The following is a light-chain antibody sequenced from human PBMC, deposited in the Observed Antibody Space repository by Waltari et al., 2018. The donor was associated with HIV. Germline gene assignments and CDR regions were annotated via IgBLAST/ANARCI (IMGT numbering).Light chain of an antibody. CDR1: HSVTHF. CDR2: HAS. J-gene: IGKJ1*01. CDR3: QHYGTSPWT. Sequence: ILLTQSPGPLSLSPGERATLACRASHSVTHFLAWYKQTPAQAPRLLCYHASTRAAGIPARFSGSGSGTDFTLTISSLEPEDFAVYYCQHYGTSPWTFGQGTKVDIK. V-gene: IGKV3-11*01.